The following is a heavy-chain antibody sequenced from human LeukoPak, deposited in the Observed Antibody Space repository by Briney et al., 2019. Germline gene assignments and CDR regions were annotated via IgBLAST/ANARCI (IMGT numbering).Heavy chain of an antibody. J-gene: IGHJ6*02. CDR1: GFTFSRYD. CDR3: ARDRRDASNFYFYGMDV. V-gene: IGHV3-13*01. D-gene: IGHD5-24*01. CDR2: IGSTGIT. Sequence: GGSLRLSCAASGFTFSRYDIHWVRQAAGKGLEWVSAIGSTGITYYPDSVKGRFTISRDDAKTSVYLEMNSLRAEDTAVYFCARDRRDASNFYFYGMDVWGQGATVTVSS.